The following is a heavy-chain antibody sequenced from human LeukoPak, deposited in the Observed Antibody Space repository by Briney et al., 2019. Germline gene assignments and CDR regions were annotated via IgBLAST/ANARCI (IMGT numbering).Heavy chain of an antibody. Sequence: PGGSLRLSCAASGFTFSRFTMTWVRQAPGKGLEWVSGISGSGGVTYYADSVKGRFTISRDNSKNTLYLQMNSLRVEDTAIYYCAKVGHISSSGDWGQGTLVTVSS. J-gene: IGHJ4*02. CDR1: GFTFSRFT. V-gene: IGHV3-23*01. CDR2: ISGSGGVT. CDR3: AKVGHISSSGD. D-gene: IGHD6-6*01.